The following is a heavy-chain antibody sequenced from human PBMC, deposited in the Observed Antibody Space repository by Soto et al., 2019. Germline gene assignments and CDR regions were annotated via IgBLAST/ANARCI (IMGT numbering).Heavy chain of an antibody. D-gene: IGHD3-9*01. Sequence: PSETLSLXCTVSGGSISSDYWSWIRQPPGKGLEWIGYIYYRGSTNYNPSLKRRVTISVDTSKNQFCLKLSSVTAADTGVYYCARHYDILTGYYIPSYFDYWGQGTLVTVSS. J-gene: IGHJ4*02. CDR3: ARHYDILTGYYIPSYFDY. CDR2: IYYRGST. V-gene: IGHV4-59*08. CDR1: GGSISSDY.